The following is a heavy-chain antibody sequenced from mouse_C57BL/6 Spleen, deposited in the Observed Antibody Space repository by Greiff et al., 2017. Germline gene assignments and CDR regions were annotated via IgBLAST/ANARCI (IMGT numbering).Heavy chain of an antibody. Sequence: EVKLQESGRGLVQPGGSLSLSCAASGFTFTNYYMSWVRQPPGKALEWLGFIRNKANGYTTKYSASVKGLFTISRDKSPSILYLQMNALRAEDNAADYGARYREGSDDYWGQGTTLTVSA. CDR2: IRNKANGYTT. D-gene: IGHD1-1*01. V-gene: IGHV7-3*01. J-gene: IGHJ2*01. CDR1: GFTFTNYY. CDR3: ARYREGSDDY.